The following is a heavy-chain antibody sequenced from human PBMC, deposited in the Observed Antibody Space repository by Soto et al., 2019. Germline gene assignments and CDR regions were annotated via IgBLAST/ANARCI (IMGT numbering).Heavy chain of an antibody. J-gene: IGHJ6*03. Sequence: ASVKVSCKASGYTFTSYAMHWVRQAPGQRLEWMGWINAGNGNTKYSQKFQGRVTITRDTSASTAYMELSSLRSEDTAVYYCAREQSPTIPEYYYYYYMDVWGKGTTVTVSS. V-gene: IGHV1-3*01. D-gene: IGHD2-21*01. CDR1: GYTFTSYA. CDR2: INAGNGNT. CDR3: AREQSPTIPEYYYYYYMDV.